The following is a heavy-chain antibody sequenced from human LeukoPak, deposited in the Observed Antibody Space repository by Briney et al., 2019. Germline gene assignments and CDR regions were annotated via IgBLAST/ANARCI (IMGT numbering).Heavy chain of an antibody. J-gene: IGHJ4*02. V-gene: IGHV5-51*01. Sequence: GESLKISCKGSGYSFTTYWIGWVRQMPGKGLEWMAIIYPGDSETRYSPSFQGQVTISADKYISTAYLQWSSLKASDTAMYYCATHSWIQLWSGGFDYWGQGTLVTVSS. D-gene: IGHD5-18*01. CDR1: GYSFTTYW. CDR3: ATHSWIQLWSGGFDY. CDR2: IYPGDSET.